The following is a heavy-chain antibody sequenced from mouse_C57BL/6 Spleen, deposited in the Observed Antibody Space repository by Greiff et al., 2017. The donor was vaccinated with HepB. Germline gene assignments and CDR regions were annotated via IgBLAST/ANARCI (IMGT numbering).Heavy chain of an antibody. J-gene: IGHJ3*01. D-gene: IGHD3-1*01. CDR3: AQVGGPLFAY. Sequence: VQLQQSGPVLVKPGASVKMSCKASGYTFTDYYMNWVKQSHGKSLEWIGVINPYNGGTSYNQKFKGKATLTVDKSSSTAYMELNSLTSEDSAVYYCAQVGGPLFAYWGQGTLVTVSA. CDR2: INPYNGGT. CDR1: GYTFTDYY. V-gene: IGHV1-19*01.